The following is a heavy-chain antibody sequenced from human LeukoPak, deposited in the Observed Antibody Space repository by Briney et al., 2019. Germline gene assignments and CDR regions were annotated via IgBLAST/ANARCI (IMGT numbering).Heavy chain of an antibody. D-gene: IGHD3-10*01. CDR1: GGTFSNDA. V-gene: IGHV1-2*02. J-gene: IGHJ2*01. CDR2: INPNSGGT. Sequence: ASVKVSCKASGGTFSNDAITWVRQAPGQGLEWMGWINPNSGGTNYAQKYQGRVTMTRDTSISTAYMELSRLRSDDTAVYYCAREGRGWYFDLWGRGTLVTVSS. CDR3: AREGRGWYFDL.